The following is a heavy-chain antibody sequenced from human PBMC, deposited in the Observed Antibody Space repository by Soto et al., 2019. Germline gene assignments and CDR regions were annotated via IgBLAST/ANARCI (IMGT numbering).Heavy chain of an antibody. D-gene: IGHD3-10*01. CDR2: MYNSGST. CDR3: ASMGYHYGSGSYPLDY. Sequence: QVQLQESGPGLVKPSETLSLTCTVSGGSISSYYWTWIRQPPGKALEWIGFMYNSGSTHYNPSLKSRVTSSLDTSKNQFSLNLRSVTAADPAVYYCASMGYHYGSGSYPLDYWGQGTLVTVSS. CDR1: GGSISSYY. J-gene: IGHJ4*02. V-gene: IGHV4-59*08.